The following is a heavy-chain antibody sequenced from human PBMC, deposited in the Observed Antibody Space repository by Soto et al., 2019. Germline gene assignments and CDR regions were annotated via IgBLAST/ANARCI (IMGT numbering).Heavy chain of an antibody. Sequence: QVQLMQSGAEVRKPGASVKVSCKVSGNTLTELSMHWVRQAPGKGPEWMGGFEPEAGETIYAQKFQGRVTMTEETSTDTAYMELSSLRSEDTAVYYCATGLYSRTWYPPFDYWGQGTLVTVSS. CDR2: FEPEAGET. D-gene: IGHD6-13*01. CDR3: ATGLYSRTWYPPFDY. CDR1: GNTLTELS. J-gene: IGHJ4*02. V-gene: IGHV1-24*01.